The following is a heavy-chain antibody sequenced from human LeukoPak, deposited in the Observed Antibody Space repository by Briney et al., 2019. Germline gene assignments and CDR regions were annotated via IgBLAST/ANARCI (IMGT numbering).Heavy chain of an antibody. D-gene: IGHD6-19*01. J-gene: IGHJ4*02. Sequence: SGTLSLTCAVSGDSISSSNWWSWVRQPPGKGLEWIGEIYHSGSTNYKPSLKSRVTISVDKSKNQFSPKLSSVTAADTAVYYCAREVAVAGNIDYWGQGTLVTVSS. CDR1: GDSISSSNW. V-gene: IGHV4-4*02. CDR3: AREVAVAGNIDY. CDR2: IYHSGST.